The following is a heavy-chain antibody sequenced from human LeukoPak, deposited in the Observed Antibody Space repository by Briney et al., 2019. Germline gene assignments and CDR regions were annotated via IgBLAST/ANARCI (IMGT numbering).Heavy chain of an antibody. J-gene: IGHJ3*02. CDR3: ARTGRAVADVLDAFDI. D-gene: IGHD6-19*01. CDR2: IYYSGST. CDR1: GGSISPYY. Sequence: PSETLSLTCTVSGGSISPYYWSWIRQPPGKGSEWIGYIYYSGSTNYNPSLKSRVTISVDTSKNQFSLKLSSVTAADTAMYYCARTGRAVADVLDAFDIWGQGTMVTVSS. V-gene: IGHV4-59*01.